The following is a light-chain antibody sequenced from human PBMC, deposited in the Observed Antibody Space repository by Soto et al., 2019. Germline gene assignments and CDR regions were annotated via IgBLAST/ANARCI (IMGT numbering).Light chain of an antibody. Sequence: EIVMTQSPATLSVSPGERATLSCRASQSVSSNLAWYQQKPGQAPRLLIYGASTRATGIPARFSGSGSGTGFNLTISSVQAEDFAVYYCQQYNNWLGVNFGPGTKVDIK. V-gene: IGKV3-15*01. J-gene: IGKJ3*01. CDR3: QQYNNWLGVN. CDR1: QSVSSN. CDR2: GAS.